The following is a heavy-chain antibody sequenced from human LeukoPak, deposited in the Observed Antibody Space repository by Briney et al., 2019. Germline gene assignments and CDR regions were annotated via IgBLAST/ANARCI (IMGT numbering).Heavy chain of an antibody. J-gene: IGHJ4*02. V-gene: IGHV3-48*04. CDR3: AGGSSGTWYYFDY. D-gene: IGHD6-25*01. CDR2: ISWNSGSI. Sequence: GGSLRLSCAASGFTFSSYSMNWVRQAPGKGLEWVSGISWNSGSIGYADPVKGRFTISRDNAKNSLYLQMNSLRAEDTAVYYCAGGSSGTWYYFDYWGQGTLVTVSS. CDR1: GFTFSSYS.